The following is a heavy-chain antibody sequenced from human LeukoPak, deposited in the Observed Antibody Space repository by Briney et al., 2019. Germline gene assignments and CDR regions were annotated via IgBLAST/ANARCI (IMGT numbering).Heavy chain of an antibody. D-gene: IGHD6-13*01. J-gene: IGHJ4*02. CDR3: ARHSSSWWRFDY. Sequence: SETLSLTCTVSGGSISSYYWSWIRQPPGKGLEWIGYIYYSGSTNYNPSLKSRVTISVGTSKNQFSLKLSSVTAADTAVYYCARHSSSWWRFDYWGQGTLVTASS. CDR2: IYYSGST. V-gene: IGHV4-59*01. CDR1: GGSISSYY.